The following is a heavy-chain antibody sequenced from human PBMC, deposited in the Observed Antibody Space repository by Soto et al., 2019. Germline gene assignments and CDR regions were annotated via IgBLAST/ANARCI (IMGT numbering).Heavy chain of an antibody. CDR3: AKEALTVAGNNFDS. CDR1: GFTFITYA. J-gene: IGHJ4*02. Sequence: EIQLLESGGGLVQPGGSLRLSCAASGFTFITYAMGWVRQPPGKGLEWVSSISGSGAGTFYAESVKGRSTISRDNSKKIVYLEMSGLRADDTAVYYCAKEALTVAGNNFDSWGQGVFVTVSS. V-gene: IGHV3-23*01. CDR2: ISGSGAGT. D-gene: IGHD6-19*01.